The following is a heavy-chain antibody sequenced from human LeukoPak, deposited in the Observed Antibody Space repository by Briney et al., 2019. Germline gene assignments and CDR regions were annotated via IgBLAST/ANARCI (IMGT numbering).Heavy chain of an antibody. CDR2: IKQDGSEK. D-gene: IGHD6-13*01. CDR3: ARVGDSSSWYPGVFDY. CDR1: GFTFSSYW. V-gene: IGHV3-7*01. J-gene: IGHJ4*02. Sequence: PGGSLRLSCAASGFTFSSYWMSWVRQAPGKGLEWVANIKQDGSEKYYVDSVKGRFTISRDNAKNSLYPQMNSLRAEDTAVYYCARVGDSSSWYPGVFDYWGQGTLVTVSS.